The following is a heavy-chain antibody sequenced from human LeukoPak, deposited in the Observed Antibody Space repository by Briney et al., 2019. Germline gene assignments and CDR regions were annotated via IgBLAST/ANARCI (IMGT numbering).Heavy chain of an antibody. CDR3: VRGTRSNSF. CDR2: IKEDGSDK. CDR1: GFTFRNYW. V-gene: IGHV3-7*01. D-gene: IGHD6-6*01. Sequence: GGSLRLSCTASGFTFRNYWMSWVRQAPGKGLERVAYIKEDGSDKNYVDSVKGRLTISRDNAKSSLYLQMNSLRVEDTAVYYCVRGTRSNSFWGQGTQVTVSS. J-gene: IGHJ4*02.